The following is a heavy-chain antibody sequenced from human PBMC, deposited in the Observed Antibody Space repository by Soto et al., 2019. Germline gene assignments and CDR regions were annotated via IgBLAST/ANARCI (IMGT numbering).Heavy chain of an antibody. J-gene: IGHJ6*02. Sequence: QVQLVQSGAEVKKPGSSVKVSCKASGGTFSSYAISWVRQAPGQGLEWMGGIIPIFGTANYAQKFQGRVTITADECTSTAYVELSSLRSDDTAVYYCASIGRGRPLPYGMDVWGRGTTVTVSS. CDR3: ASIGRGRPLPYGMDV. V-gene: IGHV1-69*12. CDR2: IIPIFGTA. CDR1: GGTFSSYA. D-gene: IGHD1-26*01.